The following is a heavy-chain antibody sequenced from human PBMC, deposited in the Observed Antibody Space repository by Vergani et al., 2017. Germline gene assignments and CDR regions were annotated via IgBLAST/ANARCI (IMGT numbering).Heavy chain of an antibody. D-gene: IGHD4-23*01. Sequence: QVQLQESGPGLVKPSETLSLTCTVSGGSISSYYWSWIRQPPGKGLEWIGYIYYSGSTNYNPSLKSRVTISVDTSKNQFSLKLSSGTAADTAVYYWARARPPYGGNSRRGWYFDLWGRGTLVTVSS. CDR3: ARARPPYGGNSRRGWYFDL. V-gene: IGHV4-59*01. CDR2: IYYSGST. CDR1: GGSISSYY. J-gene: IGHJ2*01.